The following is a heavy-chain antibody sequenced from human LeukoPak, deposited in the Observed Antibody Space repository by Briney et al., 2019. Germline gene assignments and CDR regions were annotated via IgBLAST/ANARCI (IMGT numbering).Heavy chain of an antibody. V-gene: IGHV4-34*01. CDR1: GGSFSGYY. J-gene: IGHJ3*02. D-gene: IGHD5-24*01. CDR3: ARGSQQMATIHSDAFDI. CDR2: INHSGST. Sequence: PSETLSLTCAVYGGSFSGYYWSWIRQPPGKGLEWLGEINHSGSTNYNPSLKSRVTISVDTSKNQFSLKLSSVTAADTAVYYCARGSQQMATIHSDAFDIWGQGTMVAVSS.